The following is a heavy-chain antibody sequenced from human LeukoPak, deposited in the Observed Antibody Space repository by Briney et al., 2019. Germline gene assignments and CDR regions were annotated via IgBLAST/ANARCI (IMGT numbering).Heavy chain of an antibody. D-gene: IGHD4-11*01. V-gene: IGHV4-59*08. CDR3: ARSVPSLDYLFDS. CDR2: IYNSGIT. J-gene: IGHJ5*01. Sequence: LETLSLTCTVSGGSISSYYWSWIRQLPGKGLEWIGYIYNSGITNYNPSLKSRVTVSVDTSKNQFSLRLTSVTAVDTAVYYCARSVPSLDYLFDSWGHGTLVTVSS. CDR1: GGSISSYY.